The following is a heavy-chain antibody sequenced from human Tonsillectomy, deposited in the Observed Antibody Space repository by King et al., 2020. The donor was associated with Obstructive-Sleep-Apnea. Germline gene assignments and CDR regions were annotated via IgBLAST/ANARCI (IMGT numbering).Heavy chain of an antibody. D-gene: IGHD2-15*01. J-gene: IGHJ6*02. V-gene: IGHV4-59*01. CDR3: ARGSRYYYYGMDV. CDR1: GGSISSYY. CDR2: IYYSGST. Sequence: VQLQESGPGLVKPSETLSLTCTVSGGSISSYYWSWIRQPPGKGLEWIGYIYYSGSTNYNPSLKSRVTISVDTSKNQFSLKLSSVTAADTAVYYCARGSRYYYYGMDVWGQGTTVTVSS.